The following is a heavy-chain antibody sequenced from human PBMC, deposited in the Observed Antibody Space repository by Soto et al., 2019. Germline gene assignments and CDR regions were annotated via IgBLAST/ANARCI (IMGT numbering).Heavy chain of an antibody. CDR2: IFSSGST. D-gene: IGHD5-12*01. CDR3: AREGSYSAYNFAHGIQLWSFDF. CDR1: GGSINTFY. J-gene: IGHJ4*02. Sequence: SETLSLTCTVSGGSINTFYWSWFRQPAGKRLEWIGRIFSSGSTSFNPSLESRVAMSVDTSKNHFSLNLSSVTAADMAVYYCAREGSYSAYNFAHGIQLWSFDFWGQGALVTVSS. V-gene: IGHV4-4*07.